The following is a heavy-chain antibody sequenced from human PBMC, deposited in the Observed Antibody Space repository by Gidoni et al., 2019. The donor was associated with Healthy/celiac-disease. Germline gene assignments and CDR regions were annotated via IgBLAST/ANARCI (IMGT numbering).Heavy chain of an antibody. Sequence: QVQLQQWGAGLLKPSETLSLTCAVYGGSFSGYYWSWIRQPPGKGLEWIGEINHSGSTNYNPSLKSRVTISVDTSKNQFSLKLSSVTAADTAVYYCARVAAKYSYGPLGYWGQGTLVTVSS. V-gene: IGHV4-34*01. D-gene: IGHD5-18*01. CDR3: ARVAAKYSYGPLGY. CDR1: GGSFSGYY. CDR2: INHSGST. J-gene: IGHJ4*02.